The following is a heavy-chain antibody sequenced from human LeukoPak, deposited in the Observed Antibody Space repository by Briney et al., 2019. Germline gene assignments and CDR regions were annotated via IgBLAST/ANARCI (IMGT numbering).Heavy chain of an antibody. D-gene: IGHD1-26*01. Sequence: PSETLSLTCTVSGGSISSYSWSWMRQPAGKGLEWIGRIYPRESPNYNPSLKSRVIMSVDKSKNQFSLKLRSVTAADTAVYYCARGPQSSGSYSVDYWGQGTLVTVSS. CDR2: IYPRESP. V-gene: IGHV4-4*07. J-gene: IGHJ4*02. CDR3: ARGPQSSGSYSVDY. CDR1: GGSISSYS.